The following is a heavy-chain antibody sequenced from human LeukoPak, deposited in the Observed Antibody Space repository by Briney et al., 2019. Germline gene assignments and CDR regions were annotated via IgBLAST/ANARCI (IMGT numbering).Heavy chain of an antibody. CDR2: ISTSGSSI. Sequence: GGSLRLSCAASGFTFSDYYMNWIRQAPGKGLEWVSYISTSGSSIYYADSVRGRFTISRDNAKSSLYLQVNSLRAEDTALYYCARSGDYGESFDSWGQGTLVTVSS. CDR3: ARSGDYGESFDS. CDR1: GFTFSDYY. V-gene: IGHV3-11*01. J-gene: IGHJ4*02. D-gene: IGHD4-17*01.